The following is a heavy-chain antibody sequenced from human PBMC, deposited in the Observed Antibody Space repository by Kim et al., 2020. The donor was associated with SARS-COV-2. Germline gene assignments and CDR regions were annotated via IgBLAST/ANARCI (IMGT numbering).Heavy chain of an antibody. CDR1: GFTFSSYA. D-gene: IGHD3-10*01. J-gene: IGHJ4*02. CDR2: ISYDGSNK. Sequence: GGSLRLSCAASGFTFSSYAMHWVRQAPGKGLEWVAVISYDGSNKYYADSVKGRFTISRDNSKNTLYLQMNSLRAEDTAVYYCARDWDNYYGSGSYRLTDYWGQGTLVTVSS. V-gene: IGHV3-30*04. CDR3: ARDWDNYYGSGSYRLTDY.